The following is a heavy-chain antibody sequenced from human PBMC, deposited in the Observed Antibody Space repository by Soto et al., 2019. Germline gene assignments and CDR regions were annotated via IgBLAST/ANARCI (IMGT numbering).Heavy chain of an antibody. CDR3: ARTAPLRCFVWLLLPTAFDI. D-gene: IGHD3-9*01. J-gene: IGHJ3*02. CDR1: GFTFSSYG. V-gene: IGHV3-33*01. Sequence: QVQLVESGGGVVQPGRSLRLSCAASGFTFSSYGMHWVRQAPGKGLEWVAVIWYDGSNKYYADSVKGRFTISRDNSKNTLYLQMKSQSAEDTAVYYCARTAPLRCFVWLLLPTAFDIWGQGTMVTVSS. CDR2: IWYDGSNK.